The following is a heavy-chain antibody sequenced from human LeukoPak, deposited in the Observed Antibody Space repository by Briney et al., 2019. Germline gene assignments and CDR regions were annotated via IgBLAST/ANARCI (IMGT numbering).Heavy chain of an antibody. CDR3: ARRGYNYGYGDS. D-gene: IGHD5-18*01. CDR2: ISSTGSTI. CDR1: GFTFSSYE. Sequence: PGGSLRLSCAASGFTFSSYEMNWVRQAPGKGLEWFSYISSTGSTIYYADSVKGRFTISRDNAKNSLFLQLNSLRAEDTAVYYCARRGYNYGYGDSWGQGTLVTVSS. V-gene: IGHV3-48*03. J-gene: IGHJ4*02.